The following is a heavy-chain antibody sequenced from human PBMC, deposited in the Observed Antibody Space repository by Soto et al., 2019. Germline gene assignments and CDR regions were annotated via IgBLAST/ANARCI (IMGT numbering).Heavy chain of an antibody. CDR3: ARDEEKYYDFWSGLSERNYYYYMDV. D-gene: IGHD3-3*01. J-gene: IGHJ6*03. CDR1: GFTFSDYY. V-gene: IGHV3-11*04. CDR2: ISSSGSTI. Sequence: GGSLRLSCAASGFTFSDYYMSWIRQAPGKGLEWVSYISSSGSTIYYADSVKGRFTISRDNAKNSLYLQMNSLRAEDTAVYYCARDEEKYYDFWSGLSERNYYYYMDVWGKGTKVTVSS.